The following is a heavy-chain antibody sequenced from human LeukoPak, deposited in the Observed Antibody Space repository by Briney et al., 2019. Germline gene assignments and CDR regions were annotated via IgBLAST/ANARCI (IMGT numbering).Heavy chain of an antibody. CDR1: GGSISSYY. CDR3: ARQTYYYGSGRFYNAGNWFDP. CDR2: IYYSGST. D-gene: IGHD3-10*01. V-gene: IGHV4-59*08. Sequence: SETLSLTCTVSGGSISSYYWSWIRQPPGKGLEWIGYIYYSGSTNYNPSLKSRVTISVDTSKNQFSLKLSSVTAADTAVYYCARQTYYYGSGRFYNAGNWFDPWGQGTLVTVSS. J-gene: IGHJ5*02.